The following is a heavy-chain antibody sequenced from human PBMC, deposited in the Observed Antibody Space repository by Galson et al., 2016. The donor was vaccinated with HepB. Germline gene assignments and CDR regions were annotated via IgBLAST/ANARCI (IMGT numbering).Heavy chain of an antibody. V-gene: IGHV6-1*01. J-gene: IGHJ4*02. CDR3: ARSYLLGRGFGS. CDR1: GDSVSSNSAG. CDR2: TYYRSKWHF. Sequence: CAISGDSVSSNSAGWYWIRQSPSRGLEWLGRTYYRSKWHFDYAESEESRISINPDTAKNQFSLQLNSVTPEDTAIYYCARSYLLGRGFGSWGQGTLVTVSS. D-gene: IGHD7-27*01.